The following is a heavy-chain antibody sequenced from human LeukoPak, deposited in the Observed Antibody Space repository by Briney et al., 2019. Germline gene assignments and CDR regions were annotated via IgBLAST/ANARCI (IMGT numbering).Heavy chain of an antibody. CDR3: AKVATWTYFDS. CDR2: ISSSGSYT. J-gene: IGHJ4*02. Sequence: PGGSLRLSCAASGFTFSDYHMSWIRQAPGKGLDWLSYISSSGSYTKYADSVKGRFTISRDNSKNTLYLQLTSLRVEDAAIYYCAKVATWTYFDSWGQGTLVTVSS. V-gene: IGHV3-11*05. CDR1: GFTFSDYH. D-gene: IGHD3/OR15-3a*01.